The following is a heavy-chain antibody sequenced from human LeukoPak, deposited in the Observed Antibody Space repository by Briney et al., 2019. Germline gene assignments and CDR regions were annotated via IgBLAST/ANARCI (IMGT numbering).Heavy chain of an antibody. Sequence: GGSLRLSCAASGFTFDDYAMHWVRQAPGKGLEWVSGISWNSGSIGYADSVRGRFTISRDNAKNSLYLQMNSLRAEDMALYYCAKDRGYREYYYYMDVWGKGTTVTVSS. CDR1: GFTFDDYA. CDR2: ISWNSGSI. V-gene: IGHV3-9*03. CDR3: AKDRGYREYYYYMDV. J-gene: IGHJ6*03. D-gene: IGHD5-18*01.